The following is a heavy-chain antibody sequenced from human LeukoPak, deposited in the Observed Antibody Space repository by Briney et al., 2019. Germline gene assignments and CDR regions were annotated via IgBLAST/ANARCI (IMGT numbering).Heavy chain of an antibody. V-gene: IGHV4-61*02. Sequence: SETLSLTCTVSGGSISSGSYYWSWIRQPAGKGLEWIGRIYTSGSTNYNPSLKSRVTISVDTSKNQFSLKLSSVTAADTAVYYCARLVFYDSSGYRYYYYMDVWGKGTTVTVSS. CDR3: ARLVFYDSSGYRYYYYMDV. J-gene: IGHJ6*03. CDR1: GGSISSGSYY. CDR2: IYTSGST. D-gene: IGHD3-22*01.